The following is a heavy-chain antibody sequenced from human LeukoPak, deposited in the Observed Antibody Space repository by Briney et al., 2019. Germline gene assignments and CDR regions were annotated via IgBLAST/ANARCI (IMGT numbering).Heavy chain of an antibody. CDR2: IYHDGST. CDR3: ARAARVWELLGYYFDY. D-gene: IGHD1-26*01. V-gene: IGHV4-4*02. J-gene: IGHJ4*02. Sequence: GEIYHDGSTNYNPSLKSRVTISVDTSKNQFSLKLSSVTAADTAVYYCARAARVWELLGYYFDYWGQGTLVTVSS.